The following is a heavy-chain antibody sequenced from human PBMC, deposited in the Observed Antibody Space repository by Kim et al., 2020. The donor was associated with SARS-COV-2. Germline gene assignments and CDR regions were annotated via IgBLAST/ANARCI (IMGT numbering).Heavy chain of an antibody. V-gene: IGHV1-46*01. CDR2: INPSGGST. Sequence: ASVKVSCKASGYTFTSYYMQWVRQAPGQGLEWMGIINPSGGSTSYAQKFQGRVTMTRDTSTSTVYMELSSLSSEDTAVYYCARELEPLYYDILTGLGTKQIYGMDVWGQGTTVTVSS. J-gene: IGHJ6*02. D-gene: IGHD3-9*01. CDR3: ARELEPLYYDILTGLGTKQIYGMDV. CDR1: GYTFTSYY.